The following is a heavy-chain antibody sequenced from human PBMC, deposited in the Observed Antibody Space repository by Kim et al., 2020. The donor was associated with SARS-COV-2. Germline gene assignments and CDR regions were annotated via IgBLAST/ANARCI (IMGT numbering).Heavy chain of an antibody. Sequence: NPALRSRVTISVDTSKNQFSLKLSSVTAADTAVYYCARDIPSSGYDAFDIWGQGTMVTVSS. J-gene: IGHJ3*02. V-gene: IGHV4-59*01. CDR3: ARDIPSSGYDAFDI. D-gene: IGHD5-12*01.